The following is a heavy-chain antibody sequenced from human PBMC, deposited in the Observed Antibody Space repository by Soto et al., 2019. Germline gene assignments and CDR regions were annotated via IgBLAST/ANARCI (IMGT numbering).Heavy chain of an antibody. V-gene: IGHV6-1*01. J-gene: IGHJ6*02. Sequence: SQTLSLTCAISGESVSTNSSTWDWIRQSPSRGLEWLGRTYYRSKWYNDYAVSVKSRITINPDTSKNQFSLQLNSVTPEDTAVYYCARDQAVLVATILNYYYYGMDVWGQWTTVTVS. CDR2: TYYRSKWYN. CDR3: ARDQAVLVATILNYYYYGMDV. D-gene: IGHD5-12*01. CDR1: GESVSTNSST.